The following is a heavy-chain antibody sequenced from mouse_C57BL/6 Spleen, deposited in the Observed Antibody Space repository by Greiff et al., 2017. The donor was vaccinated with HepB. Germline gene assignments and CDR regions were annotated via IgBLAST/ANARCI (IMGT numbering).Heavy chain of an antibody. CDR2: IHPNSGST. Sequence: QVQLQQPGAELVKPGASVKLSCKASGYTFTSYWMHWVKQRPGQGLEWIGMIHPNSGSTNYNEKFKSKATLTVDKSSSTAYMQLSSLTSEDSAVYYCARGLFITTVVAPFDYWGQGTTLTVAS. V-gene: IGHV1-64*01. J-gene: IGHJ2*01. CDR3: ARGLFITTVVAPFDY. CDR1: GYTFTSYW. D-gene: IGHD1-1*01.